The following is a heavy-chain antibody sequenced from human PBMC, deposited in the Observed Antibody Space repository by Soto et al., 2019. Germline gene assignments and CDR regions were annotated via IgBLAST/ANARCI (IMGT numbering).Heavy chain of an antibody. V-gene: IGHV4-39*01. CDR3: AGQTFTIAAASYGRSNWFDP. J-gene: IGHJ5*02. D-gene: IGHD6-25*01. Sequence: LSLTCSASGGSITSSSHFWGWVRQPPGKGLEWIGTIYFTGNTYYTPSLKSRLTMSIDTSKNEFSLRLNSVTAADTAVYYCAGQTFTIAAASYGRSNWFDPWGPGTLVTSPQ. CDR1: GGSITSSSHF. CDR2: IYFTGNT.